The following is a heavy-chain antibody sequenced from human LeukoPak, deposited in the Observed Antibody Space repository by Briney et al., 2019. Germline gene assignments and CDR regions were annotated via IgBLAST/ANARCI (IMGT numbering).Heavy chain of an antibody. J-gene: IGHJ4*02. D-gene: IGHD1-26*01. V-gene: IGHV1-69*13. CDR3: ARGVVGATTGAYSFDY. CDR1: GGTFSSYA. Sequence: VASVKVSCKASGGTFSSYAISWVRQAPGQGLEWMGGNIPIFGTANYAQKFQGRVTIIADESTSTAYMELSSLRSEDTAVYYCARGVVGATTGAYSFDYWGRGTLVTVSS. CDR2: NIPIFGTA.